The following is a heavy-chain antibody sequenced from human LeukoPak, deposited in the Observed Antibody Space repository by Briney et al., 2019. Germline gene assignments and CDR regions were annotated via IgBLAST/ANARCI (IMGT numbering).Heavy chain of an antibody. Sequence: PSETLSLTCTVSGYSISSGYYWGWIRQPPGKGLEWIGIIYHSGSTYYNPSLKSRVTISVDTSKNQFSLKLSSVTAADTAVYYCARILYYYDSSGYMYDAFDIWGQGTMVTVSS. J-gene: IGHJ3*02. CDR2: IYHSGST. V-gene: IGHV4-38-2*02. CDR3: ARILYYYDSSGYMYDAFDI. D-gene: IGHD3-22*01. CDR1: GYSISSGYY.